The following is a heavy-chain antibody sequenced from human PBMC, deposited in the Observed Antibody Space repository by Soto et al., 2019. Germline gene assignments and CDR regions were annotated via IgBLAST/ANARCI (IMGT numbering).Heavy chain of an antibody. V-gene: IGHV1-69*01. J-gene: IGHJ6*02. CDR2: IIPIFGTA. D-gene: IGHD4-17*01. CDR3: ARVYNMGGDYANPNYYYYYGMDV. CDR1: GGTFSSYA. Sequence: QVPLVQSGAEVKKPGSSVKVSCKASGGTFSSYAISWVRQAPGQGLEWMGGIIPIFGTANYAQKFQGRVTITADESTSTAYMELSSLRSEDTAVYYCARVYNMGGDYANPNYYYYYGMDVWGQGTTVTVSS.